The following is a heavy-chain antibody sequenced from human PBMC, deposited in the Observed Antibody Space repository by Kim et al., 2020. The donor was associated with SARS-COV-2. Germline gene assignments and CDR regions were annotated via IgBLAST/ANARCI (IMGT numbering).Heavy chain of an antibody. CDR1: GFTFSSYG. D-gene: IGHD1-26*01. CDR3: ARDRLTAPLVGYYFDY. J-gene: IGHJ4*02. V-gene: IGHV3-33*01. Sequence: GGSLRLSCAASGFTFSSYGMHWVRRAPGKGLEWVAVIWYDGTNKYYADSVKGRFTISRDNSKNTLYLQMNSLRAEDTAVYYCARDRLTAPLVGYYFDYWGQGTLVTVSS. CDR2: IWYDGTNK.